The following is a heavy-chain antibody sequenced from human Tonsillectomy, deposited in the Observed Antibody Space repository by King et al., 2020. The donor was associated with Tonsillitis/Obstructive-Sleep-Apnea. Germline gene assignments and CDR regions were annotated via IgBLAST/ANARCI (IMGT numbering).Heavy chain of an antibody. CDR1: GFSLSTSGVA. CDR3: ANSSITMIQGVNGDAFDI. V-gene: IGHV2-5*02. D-gene: IGHD3-10*01. J-gene: IGHJ3*02. Sequence: TLKESGPTLVKPTQTLTLTCTFSGFSLSTSGVAVGWIRQPPGKALEWLALIYWDDDKRYSPSLKSRLTITKDTSKNQVVLTMTNMDPVDTATYYCANSSITMIQGVNGDAFDIWGQGTMVTVSS. CDR2: IYWDDDK.